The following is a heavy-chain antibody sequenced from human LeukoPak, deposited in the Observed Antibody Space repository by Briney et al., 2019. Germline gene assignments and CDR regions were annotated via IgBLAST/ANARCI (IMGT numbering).Heavy chain of an antibody. D-gene: IGHD3-16*01. CDR3: AGALFDY. V-gene: IGHV3-74*01. CDR2: IKNDGSST. J-gene: IGHJ4*02. CDR1: GFTFSSYW. Sequence: PGGSLRLSCAASGFTFSSYWMHWVRQAPGKGLAWVSRIKNDGSSTSYADSVKGRFTISRDNAKNTLYLQMNSLRAEDTAVYYCAGALFDYWGQGTLVTVSS.